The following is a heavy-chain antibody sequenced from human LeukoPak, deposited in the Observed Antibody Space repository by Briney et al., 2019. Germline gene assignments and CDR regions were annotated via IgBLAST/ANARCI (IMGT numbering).Heavy chain of an antibody. J-gene: IGHJ4*02. Sequence: SETLSLTCAVYGGSFSGYYWSWIRQPPGKGLEWIGEINHSGSTNYNPSLKSRVTISVDTSKNQFSLKLSSVTAADTAVYYCARGLGVRGTYWGQGTLVTVSS. CDR1: GGSFSGYY. CDR2: INHSGST. V-gene: IGHV4-34*01. CDR3: ARGLGVRGTY. D-gene: IGHD3-10*01.